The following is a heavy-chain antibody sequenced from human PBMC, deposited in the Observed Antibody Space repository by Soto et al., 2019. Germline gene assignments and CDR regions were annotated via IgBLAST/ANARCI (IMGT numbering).Heavy chain of an antibody. CDR2: MRSSSRYT. J-gene: IGHJ4*02. D-gene: IGHD3-22*01. Sequence: LRLSCAASGFTVSDYYMSWIRQARGRGLEGEAYMRSSSRYTNYGDSVEGRFTISRDNAKNSLCLQMNSLTAEDTAVYYCARVRGSSGYYYDFDYWGQGTLVTVSS. V-gene: IGHV3-11*06. CDR1: GFTVSDYY. CDR3: ARVRGSSGYYYDFDY.